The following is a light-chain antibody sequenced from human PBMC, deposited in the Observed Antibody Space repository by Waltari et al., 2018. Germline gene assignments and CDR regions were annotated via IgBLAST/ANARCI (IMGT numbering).Light chain of an antibody. CDR1: QSISNW. V-gene: IGKV1-5*03. CDR3: QQYNTYSS. CDR2: KAS. J-gene: IGKJ2*01. Sequence: DIQMTQTPPSLSASVGDRVTITCRASQSISNWLAWYQQKPGKAPILLIYKASSLKSGVPSRFSGSGSGTQFTLTISSLQPGDFATYYCQQYNTYSSFGEGTKLEIK.